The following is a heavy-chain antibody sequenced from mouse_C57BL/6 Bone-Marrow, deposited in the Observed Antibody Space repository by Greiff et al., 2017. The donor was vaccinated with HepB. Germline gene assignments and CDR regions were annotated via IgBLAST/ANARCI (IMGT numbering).Heavy chain of an antibody. CDR1: GYSITNGYY. J-gene: IGHJ3*01. D-gene: IGHD1-1*01. Sequence: ESGPGLVKPSQSLSLTCSVTGYSITNGYYWNWNRQFPGNKLEWMGYISYDGSNNYNPSLKNRISITRDTSKNQFFLKLNSVTTEDTATYYCARDWAFITTVAYWGQGTLVTVSA. CDR2: ISYDGSN. CDR3: ARDWAFITTVAY. V-gene: IGHV3-6*01.